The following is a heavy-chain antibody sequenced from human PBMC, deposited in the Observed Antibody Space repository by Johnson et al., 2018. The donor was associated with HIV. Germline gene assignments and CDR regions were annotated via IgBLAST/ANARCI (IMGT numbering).Heavy chain of an antibody. D-gene: IGHD1-1*01. V-gene: IGHV3-NL1*01. CDR2: INWNGGST. J-gene: IGHJ3*02. CDR3: ARKKATVFSTTSTNYAFDI. Sequence: QVQLIESGGGVVQPGRSLRVSCAASGFTFSRYAMHWVRQAPGKGLEWVSGINWNGGSTGYADSVKGRFTISRDNSKNTLYLQMNSLRAEDTAVYYCARKKATVFSTTSTNYAFDIWGQGTMVTVSS. CDR1: GFTFSRYA.